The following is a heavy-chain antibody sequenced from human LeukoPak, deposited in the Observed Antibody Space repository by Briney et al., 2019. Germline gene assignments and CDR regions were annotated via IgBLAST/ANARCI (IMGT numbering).Heavy chain of an antibody. V-gene: IGHV1-46*01. CDR2: INPSGGST. Sequence: ASVKVSCKASGYTFTSYYMRWVRQAPGQGLEWMGIINPSGGSTSYAQKFQGRVTMTRDTSTSTVYMELSSLRSEDTAVYYCARGRGVDDFWSGYYTDYWGQGTLSPSPQ. D-gene: IGHD3-3*01. CDR3: ARGRGVDDFWSGYYTDY. J-gene: IGHJ4*02. CDR1: GYTFTSYY.